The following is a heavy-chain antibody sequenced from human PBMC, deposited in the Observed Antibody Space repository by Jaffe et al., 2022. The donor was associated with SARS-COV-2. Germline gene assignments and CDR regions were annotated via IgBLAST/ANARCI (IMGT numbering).Heavy chain of an antibody. J-gene: IGHJ4*02. Sequence: EMVLWEFGGGLVQPGGSLRLSCTASGLTFSRHAISWVRQTPMKGLEWVSAIRPGGSPSYYVDSVKGRFSISRDDSRNTVYLQMHNLRVEDTAMYYCGTLEWWDPCVWGQGTPVTVSS. CDR3: GTLEWWDPCV. V-gene: IGHV3-23*01. D-gene: IGHD3-3*01. CDR1: GLTFSRHA. CDR2: IRPGGSPS.